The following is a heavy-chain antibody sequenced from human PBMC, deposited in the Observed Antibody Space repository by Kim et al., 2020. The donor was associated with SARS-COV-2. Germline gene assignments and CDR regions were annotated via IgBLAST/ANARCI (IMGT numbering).Heavy chain of an antibody. CDR2: ISSSSSTI. CDR1: GFTFSSYS. Sequence: GGSLRLSCAASGFTFSSYSMNWVRQAPGKGLEWVSYISSSSSTIYYADSVKGRFTISRDNAKNSLYLQMNSLRAEDTAVYYCAREEQPSSSWYPTKYYFDYWGQGTLVTVSS. D-gene: IGHD6-13*01. CDR3: AREEQPSSSWYPTKYYFDY. J-gene: IGHJ4*02. V-gene: IGHV3-48*04.